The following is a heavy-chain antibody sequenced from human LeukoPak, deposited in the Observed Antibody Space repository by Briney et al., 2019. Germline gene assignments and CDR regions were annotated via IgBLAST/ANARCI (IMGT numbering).Heavy chain of an antibody. CDR2: ISSSSSYI. J-gene: IGHJ3*02. D-gene: IGHD5-24*01. CDR3: ARTGYRDAFDI. CDR1: GFTFSSYS. V-gene: IGHV3-21*01. Sequence: GGSLRLSCAASGFTFSSYSMTWVRQAPGKGLGWVSSISSSSSYIYYADSVKGRFTNSRDNAKNSLYLQMNSLRAEDTAVYYCARTGYRDAFDIWGQGKMVTVSS.